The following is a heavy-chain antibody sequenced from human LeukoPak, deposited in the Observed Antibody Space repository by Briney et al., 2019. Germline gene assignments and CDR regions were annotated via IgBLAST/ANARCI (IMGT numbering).Heavy chain of an antibody. CDR3: ARDPGGNYFGPGTHFAY. Sequence: GASVKVSCKASGYTFTHYYTHWVRQARGQGLEWMGRIDGETGNTRYAQNFQGRVSMTRDTSTSTVYMELSSLRFEDTAVYYCARDPGGNYFGPGTHFAYWGQGALVTVSS. V-gene: IGHV1-46*01. CDR1: GYTFTHYY. J-gene: IGHJ4*02. D-gene: IGHD3-10*01. CDR2: IDGETGNT.